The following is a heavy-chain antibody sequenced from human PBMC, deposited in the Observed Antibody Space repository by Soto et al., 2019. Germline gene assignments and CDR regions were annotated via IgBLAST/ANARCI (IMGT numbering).Heavy chain of an antibody. CDR2: IIPVFGTG. D-gene: IGHD6-13*01. J-gene: IGHJ6*02. V-gene: IGHV1-69*01. Sequence: QVQLVQSGAEVKKAGSSVKVSCKVSGGTFSSYFINWVRQAPGQGLEWVGGIIPVFGTGSYAEKFQVRVTITADESTSTAYMELSRLRSDDTAVYYCARETPSAAAAYYYYGLDVWGQGNTVTVPS. CDR1: GGTFSSYF. CDR3: ARETPSAAAAYYYYGLDV.